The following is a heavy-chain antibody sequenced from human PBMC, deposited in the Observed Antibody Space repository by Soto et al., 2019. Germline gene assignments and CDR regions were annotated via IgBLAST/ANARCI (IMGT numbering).Heavy chain of an antibody. Sequence: QITLKESGPTLVKPTQTLTLTCTFSGFSLTTRGVGVGWIRQPPGKALELLALIYWDDDEGYSPSLKSRLTIPQNTSKNQVVPTMTNMDPVDTASYYCAHRPRGYSYHFDSWGQGTLVTVSS. CDR2: IYWDDDE. CDR3: AHRPRGYSYHFDS. V-gene: IGHV2-5*02. D-gene: IGHD5-18*01. CDR1: GFSLTTRGVG. J-gene: IGHJ4*02.